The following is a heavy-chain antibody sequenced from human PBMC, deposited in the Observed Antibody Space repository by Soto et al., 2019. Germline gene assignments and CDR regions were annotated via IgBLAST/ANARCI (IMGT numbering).Heavy chain of an antibody. CDR2: MKGDAIST. CDR1: GFTFSEYW. J-gene: IGHJ6*03. V-gene: IGHV3-74*01. CDR3: SRGDRGYDYMDI. Sequence: EVQVEESGGGLVQTGGSLRLSCAASGFTFSEYWMHWVRIAPGKGLVWVSRMKGDAISTNYADSLKVGFTISRDNAKNTAYLEINRLRAEDTAVYYCSRGDRGYDYMDILGKETTVTLSS. D-gene: IGHD5-12*01.